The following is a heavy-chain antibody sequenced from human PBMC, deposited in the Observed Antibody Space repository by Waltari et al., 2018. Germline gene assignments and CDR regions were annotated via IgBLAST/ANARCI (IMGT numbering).Heavy chain of an antibody. Sequence: QVQLQQWGAGLLKPSETLSLTCAVYGGSFSGYYWSWIRQPPGKGLEWIGEINHSGSTNYNPSLKRRVTISVDTSKNQFSLKLSSVTAADTAVYYCARQLKNYDSSGYYYGHWYFDLWGRGTLVTVSS. CDR3: ARQLKNYDSSGYYYGHWYFDL. D-gene: IGHD3-22*01. CDR1: GGSFSGYY. V-gene: IGHV4-34*01. CDR2: INHSGST. J-gene: IGHJ2*01.